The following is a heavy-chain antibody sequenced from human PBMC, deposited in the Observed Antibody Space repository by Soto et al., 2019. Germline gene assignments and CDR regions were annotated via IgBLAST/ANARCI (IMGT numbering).Heavy chain of an antibody. Sequence: GGSLRLSCAASGFTFSSYSMNWVRQAPGKGLEWVSYISSSSSTIYYADSVKGRFTISKDNAKNSLYLQMNSLRAEDTSGYYCARGGFEAGEHYYYYYMDVWGKGTTVTVSS. CDR1: GFTFSSYS. J-gene: IGHJ6*03. V-gene: IGHV3-48*01. CDR2: ISSSSSTI. CDR3: ARGGFEAGEHYYYYYMDV. D-gene: IGHD3-16*01.